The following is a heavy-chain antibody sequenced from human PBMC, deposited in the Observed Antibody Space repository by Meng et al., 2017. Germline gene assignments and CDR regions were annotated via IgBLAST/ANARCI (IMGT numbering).Heavy chain of an antibody. V-gene: IGHV1-46*01. CDR2: INPSGGST. J-gene: IGHJ4*02. Sequence: QVQLVESGAEVKKPGASVKIACKESGYTFTSYYIHWVRQAPGQGLEWMGIINPSGGSTSYAQKFQGRVTMTRDTSTSTVYMELSSLRSEDTAVYYCVRDWYDSSGYYLVWGQGTLVTVSS. D-gene: IGHD3-22*01. CDR1: GYTFTSYY. CDR3: VRDWYDSSGYYLV.